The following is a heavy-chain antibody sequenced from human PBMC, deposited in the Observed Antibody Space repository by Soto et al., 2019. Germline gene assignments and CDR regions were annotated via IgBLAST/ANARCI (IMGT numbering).Heavy chain of an antibody. V-gene: IGHV3-33*01. J-gene: IGHJ6*02. D-gene: IGHD5-18*01. Sequence: QVQLVESGGGVVQPGRSLRLSCAASGFTFSSYGMHWVRQAPGKGLEWVAVIWYDGSNKYYADSVKGRFTISRDNSKNTLYLQMNSLRAEDTAVYYCARAVSAKHGMDVWGQGTTVTVSS. CDR3: ARAVSAKHGMDV. CDR2: IWYDGSNK. CDR1: GFTFSSYG.